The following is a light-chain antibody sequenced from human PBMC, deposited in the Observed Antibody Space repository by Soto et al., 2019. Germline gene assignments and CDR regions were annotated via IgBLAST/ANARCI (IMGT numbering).Light chain of an antibody. J-gene: IGKJ2*01. CDR2: DAS. V-gene: IGKV3-11*01. Sequence: EIVLTQSPATLSLSPGERATLSCRASQSVSSYLAWYQQKPGQAPRLLIYDASNRAPGIPARFSGSGSGTDFTFTISSLEPEDFAVYYCQLRSIWPPHTFGQGTKLEIK. CDR3: QLRSIWPPHT. CDR1: QSVSSY.